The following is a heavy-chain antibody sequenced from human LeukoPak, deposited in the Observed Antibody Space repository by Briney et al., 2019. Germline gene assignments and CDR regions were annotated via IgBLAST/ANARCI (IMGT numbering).Heavy chain of an antibody. J-gene: IGHJ4*02. Sequence: PSETLSLTCAVSGYSISSGYYWGWIRQPPGKGLEWIGSIYHSGSTYYNPSLKSRVTISVDPSKNQFSLKLSSVTAADTAVYYCARHRDYSSSDYWGQGTLVTVSS. CDR1: GYSISSGYY. D-gene: IGHD6-6*01. CDR2: IYHSGST. V-gene: IGHV4-38-2*01. CDR3: ARHRDYSSSDY.